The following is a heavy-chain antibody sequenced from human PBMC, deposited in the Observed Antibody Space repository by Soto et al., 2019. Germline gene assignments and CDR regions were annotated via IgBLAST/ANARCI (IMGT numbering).Heavy chain of an antibody. CDR2: ISGSGGST. Sequence: GGSLRLSCAASGFTFSSYAMSWVRQAPGKGLEWVSAISGSGGSTYYADSVKGRFTISRDNSKNTLYLQMNSLRAEDTAVYYCAKEERSTTIFGVVIFPYYFDYWGQGTLVTVSS. V-gene: IGHV3-23*01. CDR1: GFTFSSYA. J-gene: IGHJ4*02. CDR3: AKEERSTTIFGVVIFPYYFDY. D-gene: IGHD3-3*01.